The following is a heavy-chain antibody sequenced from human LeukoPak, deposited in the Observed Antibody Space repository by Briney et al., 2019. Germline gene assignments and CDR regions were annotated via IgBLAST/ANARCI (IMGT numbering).Heavy chain of an antibody. CDR2: ISGSGGST. V-gene: IGHV3-23*01. CDR3: AKGVAVADYYFDY. CDR1: GFTFSSYA. J-gene: IGHJ4*02. D-gene: IGHD6-19*01. Sequence: PGGSLRLSCAASGFTFSSYAMSWVRQAPGKGLEWVSAISGSGGSTYYADSVKGRFTISRDDSKNTLYLQMNSLRAEDTAVYYCAKGVAVADYYFDYWGQGTLVTVSS.